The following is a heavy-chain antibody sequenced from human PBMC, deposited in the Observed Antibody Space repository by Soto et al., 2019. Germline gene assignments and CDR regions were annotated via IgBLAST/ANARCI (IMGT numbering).Heavy chain of an antibody. CDR2: ISSSVTTM. CDR3: AGDPYYYGSAF. V-gene: IGHV3-11*01. J-gene: IGHJ4*02. Sequence: QVQLVESGGGLVEPGGSLRLSCAASGFRFSDHYMTWIRQAPGKGLEWVSKISSSVTTMYYADSVKGRFTVSRDNAQNSLYLQMNGLRAEDTAVYYCAGDPYYYGSAFWGQGTLVTVSS. D-gene: IGHD3-10*01. CDR1: GFRFSDHY.